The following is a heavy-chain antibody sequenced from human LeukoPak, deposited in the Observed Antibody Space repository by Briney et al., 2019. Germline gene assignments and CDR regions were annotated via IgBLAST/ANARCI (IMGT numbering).Heavy chain of an antibody. CDR2: IEQDGSAK. D-gene: IGHD3-10*01. V-gene: IGHV3-7*04. Sequence: GGSLRLSCAASGFDFGAHEMDWVRQAPGKGLEWVANIEQDGSAKYYVVSVDGRFTVSRDNAENSLYLQMDFLRAEDTAVYYCARADYYGSILDYWGQGSLVTVSS. J-gene: IGHJ4*02. CDR3: ARADYYGSILDY. CDR1: GFDFGAHE.